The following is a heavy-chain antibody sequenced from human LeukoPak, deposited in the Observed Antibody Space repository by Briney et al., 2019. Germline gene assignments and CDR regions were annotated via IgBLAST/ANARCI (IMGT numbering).Heavy chain of an antibody. CDR2: TYYRSKWYN. CDR1: GDSVSSNSAA. D-gene: IGHD6-19*01. J-gene: IGHJ5*02. CDR3: AKLGDSST. Sequence: SQTLSLTCAISGDSVSSNSAAWSWIRQSPSRGLEWLGRTYYRSKWYNDYAVSVKSRIIISPDTSKNQFSLQLNSVTPEDTAVYYCAKLGDSSTWGQGTLVTASS. V-gene: IGHV6-1*01.